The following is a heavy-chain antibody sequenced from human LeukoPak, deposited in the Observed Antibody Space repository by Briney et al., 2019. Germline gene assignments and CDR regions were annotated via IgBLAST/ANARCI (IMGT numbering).Heavy chain of an antibody. J-gene: IGHJ6*02. D-gene: IGHD2-2*01. CDR2: ISGSGSYI. CDR3: ARERSTRGYYYYGMDV. CDR1: GFTFSRYA. V-gene: IGHV3-21*06. Sequence: GRSLRLSCAASGFTFSRYAMHWVRQAPGKGLEWVSSISGSGSYIYYADSVKGRFTISRDNAKNSLYVQMNSLRAEDTAVYYCARERSTRGYYYYGMDVWGQGTTVTVPS.